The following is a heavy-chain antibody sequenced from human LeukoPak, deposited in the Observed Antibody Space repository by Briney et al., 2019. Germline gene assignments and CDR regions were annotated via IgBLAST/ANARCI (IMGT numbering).Heavy chain of an antibody. V-gene: IGHV3-23*01. J-gene: IGHJ3*02. CDR1: GFTFSSYA. CDR2: ISGSGGST. Sequence: PGGSLRLSCAASGFTFSSYAMSWVRQAPGKGLEWVSAISGSGGSTYYADSVKGRFTISRDNSKNTLYLQMNSLRAEDTAVYYCAKGGGYDVAVADAFDIWGQGTMVTVSS. CDR3: AKGGGYDVAVADAFDI. D-gene: IGHD5-12*01.